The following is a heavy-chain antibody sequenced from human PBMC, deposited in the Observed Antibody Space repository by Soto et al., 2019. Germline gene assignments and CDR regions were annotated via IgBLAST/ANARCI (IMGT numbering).Heavy chain of an antibody. CDR2: TYYRSKWYN. D-gene: IGHD2-2*01. V-gene: IGHV6-1*01. J-gene: IGHJ5*02. Sequence: SQTLSLTCAISGDSVSSNSAAWNWIRQSPSRGLEWLGRTYYRSKWYNDYAVSVKSRITINPDTSKNQFSLQLNSVTPEDTAVYYCARVRRYCSSTSCYSGRDCFDPWGQGXLVT. CDR1: GDSVSSNSAA. CDR3: ARVRRYCSSTSCYSGRDCFDP.